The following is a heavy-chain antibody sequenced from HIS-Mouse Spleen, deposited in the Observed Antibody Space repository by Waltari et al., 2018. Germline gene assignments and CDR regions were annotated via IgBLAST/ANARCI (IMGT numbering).Heavy chain of an antibody. J-gene: IGHJ4*02. CDR2: INHSGST. Sequence: QVQLQQWGAGLLKPSETLSLTCAVYGGSFSGYYWSWVRKPPGRGLEWIWEINHSGSTNHTPSLTILLTISVDTSKNQFSLKLSSVTAAYTAVYYCARMGPASGSYGDYWGQGTLVTVSS. D-gene: IGHD1-26*01. V-gene: IGHV4-34*01. CDR1: GGSFSGYY. CDR3: ARMGPASGSYGDY.